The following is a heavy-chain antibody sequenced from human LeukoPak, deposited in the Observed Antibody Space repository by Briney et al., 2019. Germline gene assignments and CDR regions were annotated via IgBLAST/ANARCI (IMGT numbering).Heavy chain of an antibody. CDR2: INPSGGST. D-gene: IGHD5-24*01. V-gene: IGHV1-46*01. Sequence: ASVNVSCKASGYTFTSYYMHWVRQAPGQGLEWMGIINPSGGSTSYAQKFQGRVTMTRATSTSTVYMELSSLRSEDTAVYYCVLIGGYNEFDYWGQGTLVTVSS. J-gene: IGHJ4*02. CDR1: GYTFTSYY. CDR3: VLIGGYNEFDY.